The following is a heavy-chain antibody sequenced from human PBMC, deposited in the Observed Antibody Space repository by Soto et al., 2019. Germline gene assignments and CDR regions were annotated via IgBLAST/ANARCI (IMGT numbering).Heavy chain of an antibody. V-gene: IGHV3-23*01. CDR1: GFIFGNYM. J-gene: IGHJ3*02. D-gene: IGHD2-15*01. CDR2: IRDGGEST. CDR3: APHVHCSGGSCHYDAFDI. Sequence: EVQLLESGGGLVQPGESLRLSCAFSGFIFGNYMMTWVRQAPGKGLEWVSTIRDGGESTYYADSVKGRFTISRDNSXXTLXLQMDSLGVEDTAVYYCAPHVHCSGGSCHYDAFDIRGQGTMVTVSS.